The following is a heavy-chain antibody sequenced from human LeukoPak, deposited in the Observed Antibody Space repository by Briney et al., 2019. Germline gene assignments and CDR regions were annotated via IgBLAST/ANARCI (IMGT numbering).Heavy chain of an antibody. J-gene: IGHJ3*02. D-gene: IGHD2-2*01. Sequence: SETLSLTCTVSGGSISNYYWSWLRQPAGKGLEWIGRIYTSASTNYNPSLKSRVTLSVDASKNQFSLRLSSLTAADTAVCYCARGRYCSATICSGGDAFDIWGQGTVVTVSS. CDR1: GGSISNYY. V-gene: IGHV4-4*07. CDR3: ARGRYCSATICSGGDAFDI. CDR2: IYTSAST.